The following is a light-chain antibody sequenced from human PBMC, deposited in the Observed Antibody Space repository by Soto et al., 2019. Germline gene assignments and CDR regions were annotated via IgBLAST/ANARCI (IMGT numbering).Light chain of an antibody. CDR3: QQWRT. CDR2: DAS. CDR1: QTVRNNY. V-gene: IGKV3-11*01. J-gene: IGKJ1*01. Sequence: EIVMTQSPATLSLSPGERVTLSCRASQTVRNNYLAWYQQKPGQGPRLLIYDASNRATGIPARFSGSGSGTDFTLTISSLEPEDFAVYYCQQWRTFGQGTKVDIK.